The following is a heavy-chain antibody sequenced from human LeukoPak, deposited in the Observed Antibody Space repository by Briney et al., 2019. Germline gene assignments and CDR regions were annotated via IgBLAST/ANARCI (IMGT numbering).Heavy chain of an antibody. D-gene: IGHD3-22*01. Sequence: GGSLRLSCAASGFTFSSYAMHWVRQAPGKGLEWVTLISFDGSEQYYGDSVKGRFTISRDNSKNTLFLQMSSLRAEDTALYYSAKDWGDYSDSTGYYHLGAFDVWGQGTMVTVSS. CDR3: AKDWGDYSDSTGYYHLGAFDV. V-gene: IGHV3-30*18. J-gene: IGHJ3*01. CDR1: GFTFSSYA. CDR2: ISFDGSEQ.